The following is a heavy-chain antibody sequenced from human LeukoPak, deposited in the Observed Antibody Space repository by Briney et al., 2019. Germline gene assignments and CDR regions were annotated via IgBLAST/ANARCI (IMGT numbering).Heavy chain of an antibody. J-gene: IGHJ4*02. Sequence: PGGSLRLSCAASGFTFSSYGMHWVRQAPGKGLEWVAVISYDGSNKYYADSVKGRFTISRDNSKNTLYPQMNSLRAEDTAVYYCAKDVYGDYERASVDYWGQGTLVTVSS. CDR3: AKDVYGDYERASVDY. CDR2: ISYDGSNK. CDR1: GFTFSSYG. V-gene: IGHV3-30*18. D-gene: IGHD4-17*01.